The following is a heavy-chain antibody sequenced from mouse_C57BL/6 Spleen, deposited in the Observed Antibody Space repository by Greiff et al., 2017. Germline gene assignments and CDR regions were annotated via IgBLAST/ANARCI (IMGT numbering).Heavy chain of an antibody. V-gene: IGHV1-64*01. J-gene: IGHJ4*01. CDR3: ARFGGYYYAMDY. CDR1: GYTFTSYW. CDR2: IPPNSGST. Sequence: QVQLQQPGAELVKPGASVKLSCKASGYTFTSYWMHWVKQRPGQGLEWIGMIPPNSGSTNYNEKFKSKATLTVDKSSSTAYMQLSSLTSEDSAVYYCARFGGYYYAMDYWGQGTSGTVSS. D-gene: IGHD3-1*01.